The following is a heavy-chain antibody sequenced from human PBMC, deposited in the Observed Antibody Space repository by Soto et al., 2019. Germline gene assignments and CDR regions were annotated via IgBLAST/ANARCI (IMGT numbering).Heavy chain of an antibody. CDR2: IAWNSDII. Sequence: EVQLVESGGGVVQPGRSLRLSCAASGFSFEDYAMHWVRQAPGKGLEWVSGIAWNSDIIGYADSVKGRFTISRDNGKNSLYLKMNSLSPEDTALYYCAKDHYGSAIYGMDVWGQGTTVTVSS. D-gene: IGHD3-10*01. CDR3: AKDHYGSAIYGMDV. J-gene: IGHJ6*02. CDR1: GFSFEDYA. V-gene: IGHV3-9*01.